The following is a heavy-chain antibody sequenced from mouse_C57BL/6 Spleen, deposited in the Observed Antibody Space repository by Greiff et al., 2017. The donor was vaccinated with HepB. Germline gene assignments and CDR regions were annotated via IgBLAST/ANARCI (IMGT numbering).Heavy chain of an antibody. V-gene: IGHV1-80*01. CDR2: IYPGDGDT. Sequence: QVQLQQSGAELVKPGASVKISCKASGYAFSSYWMNWVKQRPGKGLEWIGQIYPGDGDTNYNGKFKGKATLTADKSSSTAYMQLSSLTSEDSAVYFCAREEYPSYWYFDVWGTGTTVTVSS. CDR3: AREEYPSYWYFDV. D-gene: IGHD5-1*01. CDR1: GYAFSSYW. J-gene: IGHJ1*03.